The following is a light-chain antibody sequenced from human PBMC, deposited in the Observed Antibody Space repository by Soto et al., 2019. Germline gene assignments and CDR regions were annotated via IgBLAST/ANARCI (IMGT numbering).Light chain of an antibody. V-gene: IGLV2-14*03. CDR1: SSDLGAYKY. CDR2: EVS. J-gene: IGLJ1*01. CDR3: SSYTNTSTLV. Sequence: QSAPTQPASVSWSPGQSITISCARTSSDLGAYKYVSWYQQHPDKAPKLILYEVSRRPSGVSNRFSGSKSGNTASLTISGLLAEDEADYSCSSYTNTSTLVFGTGTKPTVL.